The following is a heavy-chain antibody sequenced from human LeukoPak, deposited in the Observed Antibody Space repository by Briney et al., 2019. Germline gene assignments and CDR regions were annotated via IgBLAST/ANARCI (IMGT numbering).Heavy chain of an antibody. CDR1: GGSICSYY. CDR3: ARGVMIVAYDAFDI. Sequence: SETLSLTCTVSGGSICSYYWSWIRQPPGKGLEWIGYIYYSGSTNYNPSLKSRVTISVDTSKNQFSLKLSSVTAADTAVYYCARGVMIVAYDAFDIWGQGTMVTVSS. CDR2: IYYSGST. D-gene: IGHD3-22*01. V-gene: IGHV4-59*08. J-gene: IGHJ3*02.